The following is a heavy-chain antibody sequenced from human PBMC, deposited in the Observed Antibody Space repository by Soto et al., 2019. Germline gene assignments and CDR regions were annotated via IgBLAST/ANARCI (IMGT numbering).Heavy chain of an antibody. CDR3: AREYCSGGSCYPYYFDY. CDR2: IWYDGSNK. CDR1: GFTFSSYG. J-gene: IGHJ4*02. Sequence: PGGSLRLSCAASGFTFSSYGMHWVRQAPGKGLEWVAVIWYDGSNKYYADSVKGRFTISRDNSKNTLYLQMNSLRAEDTAVYYCAREYCSGGSCYPYYFDYWGQGTLVTVS. D-gene: IGHD2-15*01. V-gene: IGHV3-33*01.